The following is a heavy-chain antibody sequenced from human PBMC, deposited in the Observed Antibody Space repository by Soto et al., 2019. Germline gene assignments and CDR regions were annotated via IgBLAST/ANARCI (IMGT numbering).Heavy chain of an antibody. D-gene: IGHD4-17*01. J-gene: IGHJ1*01. CDR2: IIPIFGTA. CDR1: GGTFTSYA. V-gene: IGHV1-69*13. CDR3: ARDLNGDYVYFQH. Sequence: SVKVSCKASGGTFTSYAISWVRQAPGQGLEWMGGIIPIFGTANYAQKFQGRVTITADESTSTAYMELSSLRSEDTAVYYCARDLNGDYVYFQHWGQGTLVTVSS.